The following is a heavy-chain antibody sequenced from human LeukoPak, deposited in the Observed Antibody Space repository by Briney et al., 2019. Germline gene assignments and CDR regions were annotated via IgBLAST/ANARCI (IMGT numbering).Heavy chain of an antibody. CDR1: GFTFSSYS. D-gene: IGHD6-13*01. J-gene: IGHJ6*02. CDR2: IRSSRSTI. V-gene: IGHV3-48*02. CDR3: ARGQPPSYYDMDV. Sequence: GGSLRLSCAASGFTFSSYSMNWVRQAPGKGLEWVLNIRSSRSTIYYADSVKGRFTVSGDNAKNSLYLQMNSLRDEDTAVYYCARGQPPSYYDMDVWGQGTTVSVSS.